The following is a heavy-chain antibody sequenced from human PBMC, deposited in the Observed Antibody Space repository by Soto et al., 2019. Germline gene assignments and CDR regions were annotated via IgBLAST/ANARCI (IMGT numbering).Heavy chain of an antibody. J-gene: IGHJ5*02. V-gene: IGHV3-7*03. CDR2: VNEDGSEK. D-gene: IGHD2-8*01. CDR1: GFTFSSYY. Sequence: EVQLVESGGGLVQPGGSLRLSCAASGFTFSSYYMSWVRQAQGKGLEWVANVNEDGSEKYYVDSVKGRFTVSRDNAKNSLYLQMNSLRAEDTAVYYCAKVLYCTNGVCPMGWFDPWGQGTLVTVSS. CDR3: AKVLYCTNGVCPMGWFDP.